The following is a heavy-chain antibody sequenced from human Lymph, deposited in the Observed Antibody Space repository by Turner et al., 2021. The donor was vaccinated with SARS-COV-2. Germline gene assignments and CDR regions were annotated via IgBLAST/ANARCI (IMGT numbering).Heavy chain of an antibody. Sequence: EVQLVKSGGGLVQPGRYLRLSCAASGITVSRNYMSWVRQAPGKGLEWVSVIYSGGSSYYADSVKVRFTISRHNSKNTLYLQMNSLRAEDTAVYYCSRDLDTAVGMDVWGQGTTVTVSS. J-gene: IGHJ6*02. CDR2: IYSGGSS. V-gene: IGHV3-53*04. CDR3: SRDLDTAVGMDV. D-gene: IGHD5-18*01. CDR1: GITVSRNY.